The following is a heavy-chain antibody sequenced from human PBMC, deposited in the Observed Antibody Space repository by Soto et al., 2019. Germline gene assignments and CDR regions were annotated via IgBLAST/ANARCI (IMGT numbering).Heavy chain of an antibody. V-gene: IGHV3-30-3*01. CDR2: ISYDGSNK. J-gene: IGHJ6*02. CDR1: GFTFSSYA. Sequence: QVQLVESGGGVVQPGRSLRLSCAASGFTFSSYAMHWVRQAPGKGLEWVAVISYDGSNKYYADSVKGRFTISRDNSKNTLYLQMNSLRAEDTAVYYCARDPRLGYCSSTSCYTPYGIDVRGQGTTVTVSS. CDR3: ARDPRLGYCSSTSCYTPYGIDV. D-gene: IGHD2-2*02.